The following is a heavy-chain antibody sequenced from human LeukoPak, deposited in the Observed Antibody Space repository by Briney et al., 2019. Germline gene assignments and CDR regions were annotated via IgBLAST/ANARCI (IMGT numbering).Heavy chain of an antibody. Sequence: ASVKVSCKASGYTFTSYGISWVRQAPGQGLEWMGWISAYNGNTNYAQKLQGRVTMTTDTSTSSAYMELRSLRSDDTAVYYCARDLRRDYYDSSGYYPRYFQHWGQGTLVTVSS. CDR1: GYTFTSYG. V-gene: IGHV1-18*01. D-gene: IGHD3-22*01. CDR3: ARDLRRDYYDSSGYYPRYFQH. J-gene: IGHJ1*01. CDR2: ISAYNGNT.